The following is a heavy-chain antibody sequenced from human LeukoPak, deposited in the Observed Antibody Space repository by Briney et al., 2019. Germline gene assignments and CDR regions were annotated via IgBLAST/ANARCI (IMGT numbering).Heavy chain of an antibody. Sequence: GGSLRLSCAASGFTFSSYSMNWVRQAPGKGLEWVSSISSSSSYIYCADSVKGRFTISRDNAKNSLYLQMNSLRAEDTAVYYCARESLQGVTDYWGQGTLVTVSS. V-gene: IGHV3-21*01. J-gene: IGHJ4*02. CDR3: ARESLQGVTDY. CDR2: ISSSSSYI. D-gene: IGHD2-21*02. CDR1: GFTFSSYS.